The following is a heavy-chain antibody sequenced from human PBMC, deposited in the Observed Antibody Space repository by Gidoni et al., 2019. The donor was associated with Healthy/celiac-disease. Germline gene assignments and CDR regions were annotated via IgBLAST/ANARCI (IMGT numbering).Heavy chain of an antibody. CDR3: AGYSPLWFGEFPRGDWFDP. CDR1: GYTFTGSY. Sequence: QVQLVQSGAEVKKPGASVKVSCKASGYTFTGSYMHWVRQAPGQGLEWMGWINPNSGGTNYAQKFQGRVTMTRDTSISTAYMELSRLRSDDTAVYYCAGYSPLWFGEFPRGDWFDPWGQGTLVTVSS. V-gene: IGHV1-2*02. J-gene: IGHJ5*02. D-gene: IGHD3-10*01. CDR2: INPNSGGT.